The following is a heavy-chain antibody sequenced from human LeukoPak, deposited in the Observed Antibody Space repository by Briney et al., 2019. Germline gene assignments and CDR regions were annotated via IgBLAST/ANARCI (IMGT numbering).Heavy chain of an antibody. D-gene: IGHD4-11*01. J-gene: IGHJ4*02. CDR1: GGSFSGYY. Sequence: SETLSLTCAVYGGSFSGYYWSWIRQPPGKGLEWIGEINHSGSTNYNPSLKSRVTISVDTSKNQFSLKLSSVTAADTAVYYCARGDHQGYSPRFDYWGQGTLVTVSS. CDR2: INHSGST. V-gene: IGHV4-34*01. CDR3: ARGDHQGYSPRFDY.